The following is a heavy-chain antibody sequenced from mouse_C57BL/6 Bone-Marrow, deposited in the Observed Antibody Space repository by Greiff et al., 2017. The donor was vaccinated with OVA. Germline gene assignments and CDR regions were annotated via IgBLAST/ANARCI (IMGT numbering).Heavy chain of an antibody. CDR2: ISSGSSTI. CDR3: SRRATGAMDY. D-gene: IGHD3-1*01. CDR1: GFTFSDYG. J-gene: IGHJ4*01. V-gene: IGHV5-17*01. Sequence: EVHLVESGGGLVKPGGSLKLSCAASGFTFSDYGMHWVRQAPEKGLEWVAYISSGSSTIYYADTVKSRFTISRDNAQNTLFRQMTSLRSEDTAMYYCSRRATGAMDYWGQGTSVTVSS.